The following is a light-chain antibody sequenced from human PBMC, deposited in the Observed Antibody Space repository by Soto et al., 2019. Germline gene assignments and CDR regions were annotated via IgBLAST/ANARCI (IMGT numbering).Light chain of an antibody. V-gene: IGKV1-12*01. CDR3: KQSSAFPRT. CDR2: AVS. Sequence: IQMTRSPSSVSAPVGDRVTITCRASQGINNWLAWYQQKPGKAPELLIYAVSYLQSGVPSRVSGSGSGTDFTLTISSLQPEDFATYFCKQSSAFPRTFGGGTKVDIK. J-gene: IGKJ4*01. CDR1: QGINNW.